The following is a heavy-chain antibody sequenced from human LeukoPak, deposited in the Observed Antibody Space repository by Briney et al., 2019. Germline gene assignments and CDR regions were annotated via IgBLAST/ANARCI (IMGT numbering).Heavy chain of an antibody. J-gene: IGHJ6*02. CDR1: GFTFSSYS. D-gene: IGHD2-15*01. CDR2: ISSSSNYI. V-gene: IGHV3-21*01. Sequence: PGGSLRLSCAASGFTFSSYSMNWVRQAPGKGLEWVSSISSSSNYIYYADSVKGRFTISRDNAKNSLYLQMNSLRAEDTAVYYCARSSLGYCSGGRCNGMDVWGQGTTVTVSS. CDR3: ARSSLGYCSGGRCNGMDV.